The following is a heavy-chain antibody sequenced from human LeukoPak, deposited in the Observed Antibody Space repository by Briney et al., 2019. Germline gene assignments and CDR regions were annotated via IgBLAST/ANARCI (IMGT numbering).Heavy chain of an antibody. CDR1: GFTFSNYG. CDR2: ISYDGSNK. Sequence: GGSLRLSCATSGFTFSNYGMHWVRQAPGKGLEWVAVISYDGSNKYYADSVKGRFIISRDNSKNTLYLQMNSLRPEDAAVYYCANLPLWGQGTLVTVSS. CDR3: ANLPL. V-gene: IGHV3-30*18. J-gene: IGHJ4*02.